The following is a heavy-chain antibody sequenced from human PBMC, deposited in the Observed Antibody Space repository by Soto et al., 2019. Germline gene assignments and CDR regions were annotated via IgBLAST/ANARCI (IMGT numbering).Heavy chain of an antibody. CDR3: ARLVYDTRLNYMYFDF. CDR1: GASLTSGNW. J-gene: IGHJ4*02. D-gene: IGHD3-10*01. V-gene: IGHV4-4*02. CDR2: IFHDGTA. Sequence: SETLSLTCAVSGASLTSGNWWTWVRQSPQRGLEYIGEIFHDGTANYYPSFERRVAMSVDTSRNQFSLKLTSVTAADTAVYFCARLVYDTRLNYMYFDFWGPGTLVTVSS.